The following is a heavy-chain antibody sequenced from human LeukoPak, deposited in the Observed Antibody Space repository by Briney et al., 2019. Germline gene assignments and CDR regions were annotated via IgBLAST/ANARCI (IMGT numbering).Heavy chain of an antibody. D-gene: IGHD3-16*01. Sequence: GASVKVSCKASGYTFTGYYMHWVRQAPGQGLEWMGWINPNSGGTNYAQKFQGRVTMTRDTSISTAYMELSRLRSDDTAVYYCARDNDSRDPPHFDHWGQGTLVTVSS. CDR1: GYTFTGYY. CDR2: INPNSGGT. J-gene: IGHJ4*02. V-gene: IGHV1-2*02. CDR3: ARDNDSRDPPHFDH.